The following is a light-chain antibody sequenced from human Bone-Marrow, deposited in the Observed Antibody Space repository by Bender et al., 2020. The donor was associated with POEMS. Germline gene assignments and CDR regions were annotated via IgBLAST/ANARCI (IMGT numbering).Light chain of an antibody. Sequence: QSVLTQPPSASGTPGQRVTISCSGSSSNIESNYVYWYQQLPGTAPKLLIYRNNQRPSGVPDRFSGSKSGTSASLAISGLRSEDEADYHCAAWDESLSCGVFGGGTKLTVL. CDR3: AAWDESLSCGV. V-gene: IGLV1-47*01. CDR2: RNN. CDR1: SSNIESNY. J-gene: IGLJ3*02.